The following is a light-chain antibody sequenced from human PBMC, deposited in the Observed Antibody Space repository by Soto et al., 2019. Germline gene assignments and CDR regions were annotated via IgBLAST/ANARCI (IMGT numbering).Light chain of an antibody. CDR1: SSDVGGYNY. J-gene: IGLJ2*01. CDR3: SSYTSRSTKV. V-gene: IGLV2-14*01. CDR2: DVS. Sequence: QSALTQPASVSGSPGQSITISCTGTSSDVGGYNYVSWYQQHPGKAPKLMIYDVSNRPSGVYNRFSGSKSGNKASLTISGLQAEDEADYYCSSYTSRSTKVFGGGNKVTVL.